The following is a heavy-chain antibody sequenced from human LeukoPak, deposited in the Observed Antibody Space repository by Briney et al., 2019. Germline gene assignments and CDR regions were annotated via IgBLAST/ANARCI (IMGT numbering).Heavy chain of an antibody. CDR2: IYGGGIT. J-gene: IGHJ6*03. CDR3: ARLKFYDSTGYSPGYYMDV. D-gene: IGHD3-22*01. CDR1: GGSIISNY. Sequence: SETLSLTCTVSGGSIISNYWSWIRQSAGTGLEWIGRIYGGGITDYNPSLKSRVTMSLDTSRKQFSLRLTSVTAADTAVYYCARLKFYDSTGYSPGYYMDVWGKGTTVSVFS. V-gene: IGHV4-4*07.